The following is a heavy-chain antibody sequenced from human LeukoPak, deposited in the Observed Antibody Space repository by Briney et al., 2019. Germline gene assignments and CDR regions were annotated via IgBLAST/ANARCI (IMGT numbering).Heavy chain of an antibody. V-gene: IGHV5-51*01. CDR1: GYSFTSYW. CDR2: IYPGDSDT. J-gene: IGHJ3*02. D-gene: IGHD5-24*01. CDR3: ASLLFRDGYNPDAFDI. Sequence: GESLKISCKGSGYSFTSYWIGWVRQMPGKGLEWMGIIYPGDSDTRYSPSFQGQVTISADKSISTAYLQWSSPKASDTAVYYCASLLFRDGYNPDAFDIWGQGTMVTVSS.